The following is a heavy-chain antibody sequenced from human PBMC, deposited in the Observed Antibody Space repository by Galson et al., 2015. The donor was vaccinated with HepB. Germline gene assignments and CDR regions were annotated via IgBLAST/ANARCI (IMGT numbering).Heavy chain of an antibody. Sequence: SVKVSCKASGYTFTSYYMHWVRQAPGQGLEWMGIINPSGGSTSYAQKLQGRVTMTRDTSTSTVYMELSSLRSEDTAVYYCARDSRTTVDTYDAFDIWGQGTMVTVSS. CDR1: GYTFTSYY. CDR2: INPSGGST. J-gene: IGHJ3*02. D-gene: IGHD4-23*01. V-gene: IGHV1-46*04. CDR3: ARDSRTTVDTYDAFDI.